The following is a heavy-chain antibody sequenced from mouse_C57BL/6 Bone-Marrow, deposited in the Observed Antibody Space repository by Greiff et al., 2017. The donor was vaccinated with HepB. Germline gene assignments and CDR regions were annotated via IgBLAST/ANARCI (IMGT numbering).Heavy chain of an antibody. V-gene: IGHV1-55*01. J-gene: IGHJ1*03. D-gene: IGHD2-5*01. CDR3: AYSNPIDWYFDV. Sequence: QVQLQQPGAELVKPGASVKMSCKASGYTFTSYWITWVKQRPGQGLEWIGDIYPGSGSTNYNEKFKSKATLTVDTSSSTAYMQLSSLTSEDSAVYYCAYSNPIDWYFDVWGTGTTVTVSS. CDR1: GYTFTSYW. CDR2: IYPGSGST.